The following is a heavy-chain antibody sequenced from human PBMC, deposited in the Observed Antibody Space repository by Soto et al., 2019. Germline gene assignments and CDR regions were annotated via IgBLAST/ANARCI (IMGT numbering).Heavy chain of an antibody. CDR3: ARDYGYFYDISGTRLHYYGLDV. D-gene: IGHD3-22*01. J-gene: IGHJ6*02. CDR1: GYIFTTYG. CDR2: ISAHNGNT. Sequence: QVQLMQSGGEVKKPGASMKVSCRASGYIFTTYGISWVRQAPGEGLEWMGWISAHNGNTAFAQKFQDRLTMTTDTSRSTAYMELRSLRSDDTAVYYCARDYGYFYDISGTRLHYYGLDVWGQGTTVTVSS. V-gene: IGHV1-18*04.